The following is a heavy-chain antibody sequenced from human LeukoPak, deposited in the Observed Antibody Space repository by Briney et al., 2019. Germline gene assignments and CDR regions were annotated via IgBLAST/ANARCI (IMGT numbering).Heavy chain of an antibody. CDR3: VKDNPVCES. Sequence: PGGSLRLSCAASGFTFDDYAMHWVRQAPGKGLEWVSGISWNSGSIGYADSVKGRFTISRDISKNTLFLEMNGLRVDDTALYYCVKDNPVCESWGQGTLVIVSS. CDR1: GFTFDDYA. CDR2: ISWNSGSI. D-gene: IGHD2-21*01. V-gene: IGHV3-9*01. J-gene: IGHJ5*02.